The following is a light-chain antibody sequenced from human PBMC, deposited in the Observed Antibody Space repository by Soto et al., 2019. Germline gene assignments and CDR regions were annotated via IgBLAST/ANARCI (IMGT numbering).Light chain of an antibody. Sequence: QSALTQPASVSGSPGQSITISCTGTSSDVGGYNYVSWYQQHPGKAPKLMIYEVSNRPSGVSNRFSGSKSGNTASLTISGLQVEDEADYYCSSYTSSSIYVFGTGTKLTVL. CDR1: SSDVGGYNY. J-gene: IGLJ1*01. V-gene: IGLV2-14*01. CDR3: SSYTSSSIYV. CDR2: EVS.